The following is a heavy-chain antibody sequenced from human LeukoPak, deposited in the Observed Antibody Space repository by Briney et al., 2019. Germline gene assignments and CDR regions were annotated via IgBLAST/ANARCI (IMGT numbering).Heavy chain of an antibody. Sequence: SVKVSCKASGGTFSSYAISWVRQAPGQGLEWMGGIIPIFGTANYAQKFQGRVTITADKSTSTAYMELSSLRSEDTAVYYCARDYSSSGHDYGDYSRIFGYWGQGTLVTVSS. CDR3: ARDYSSSGHDYGDYSRIFGY. J-gene: IGHJ4*02. CDR2: IIPIFGTA. CDR1: GGTFSSYA. V-gene: IGHV1-69*06. D-gene: IGHD4-17*01.